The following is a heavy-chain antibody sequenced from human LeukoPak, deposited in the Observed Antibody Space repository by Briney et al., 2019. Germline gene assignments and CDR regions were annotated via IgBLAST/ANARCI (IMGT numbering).Heavy chain of an antibody. CDR2: IYYSGST. V-gene: IGHV4-39*07. Sequence: SETLSLTCTVSGGSISSSSYYWGWIRQPPGKGLEWIGSIYYSGSTNYNPSLKSRVTISVDTSKNQFSLKLSSVTAADTAVYYCARGIAAAGTPIDYWGQGTLVTVSS. CDR3: ARGIAAAGTPIDY. J-gene: IGHJ4*02. D-gene: IGHD6-13*01. CDR1: GGSISSSSYY.